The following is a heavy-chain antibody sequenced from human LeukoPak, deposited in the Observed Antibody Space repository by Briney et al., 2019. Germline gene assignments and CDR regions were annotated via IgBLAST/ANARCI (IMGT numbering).Heavy chain of an antibody. D-gene: IGHD4-23*01. CDR2: VKHNGNT. V-gene: IGHV4-34*01. J-gene: IGHJ4*02. CDR1: GGSFSAYY. CDR3: ASDGGKIDY. Sequence: PSETLSLTCGVYGGSFSAYYWSWIRQPPGKGLEWIGEVKHNGNTNYNPSLKSRVTISLDTSKNQFSLKLSSVTAADTAVYYCASDGGKIDYWGQGTLVTVSS.